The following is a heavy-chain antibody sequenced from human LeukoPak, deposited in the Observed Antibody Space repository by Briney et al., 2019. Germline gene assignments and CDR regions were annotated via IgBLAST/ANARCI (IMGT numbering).Heavy chain of an antibody. CDR1: GGTFCSYT. CDR2: IIPILGIA. J-gene: IGHJ4*02. CDR3: ARVASRRDFTIFGIVY. D-gene: IGHD3-3*01. Sequence: ASVKVSCKASGGTFCSYTISWVRQAPGQGLEWMGRIIPILGIANYAQKFQGRVTITADKSTSTAYMELSSLRSEDTAVYYCARVASRRDFTIFGIVYWGQGTLVTVSS. V-gene: IGHV1-69*02.